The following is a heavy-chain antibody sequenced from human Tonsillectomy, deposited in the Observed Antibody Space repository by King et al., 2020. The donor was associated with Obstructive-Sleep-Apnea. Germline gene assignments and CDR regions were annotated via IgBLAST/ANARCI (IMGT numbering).Heavy chain of an antibody. J-gene: IGHJ4*02. CDR3: ARVMDDYFWGRYFY. Sequence: VQLVESGGGLVQPGRSLRLSCTTSGFAFGDYGLSWFRQAPGKGLEWVGFIRSTPYGGTTEYAAAVKGRFIISRDDYKSIAYLQMNSLKTEYPAVYYCARVMDDYFWGRYFYGGQGPLVTVSS. V-gene: IGHV3-49*03. CDR2: IRSTPYGGTT. CDR1: GFAFGDYG. D-gene: IGHD3-16*01.